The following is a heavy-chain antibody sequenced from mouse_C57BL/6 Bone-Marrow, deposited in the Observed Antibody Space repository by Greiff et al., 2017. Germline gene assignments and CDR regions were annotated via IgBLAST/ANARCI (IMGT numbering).Heavy chain of an antibody. J-gene: IGHJ2*01. Sequence: QVQLQQSGAELVKPGASVKLSCKASGYIFTEYTIHWVKQRSGQGLEWIGWFYPGSGVIKYNERFKDKATLTADKSSNTVYMELSRLTSEDSAVYFCARHERYYDYEGYFDYWGQGTTLTVSS. CDR3: ARHERYYDYEGYFDY. CDR1: GYIFTEYT. D-gene: IGHD2-4*01. CDR2: FYPGSGVI. V-gene: IGHV1-62-2*01.